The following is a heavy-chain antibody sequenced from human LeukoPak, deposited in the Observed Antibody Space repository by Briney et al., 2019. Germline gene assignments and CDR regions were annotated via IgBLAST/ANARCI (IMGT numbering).Heavy chain of an antibody. V-gene: IGHV1-18*01. Sequence: ASVKVSCKASGYTFTSFGISWVRQAPGQGLEWMGWISPYNGNTNYAQKFQGRVTMTTDTSTSTAYMELRSLRSDDTAVYYCARAHYYYDSSGSRALLFDYWGQGTLVTVSS. CDR2: ISPYNGNT. CDR1: GYTFTSFG. D-gene: IGHD3-22*01. J-gene: IGHJ4*02. CDR3: ARAHYYYDSSGSRALLFDY.